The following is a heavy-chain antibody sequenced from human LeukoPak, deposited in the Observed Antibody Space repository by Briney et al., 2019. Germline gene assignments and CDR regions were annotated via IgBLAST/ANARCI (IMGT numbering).Heavy chain of an antibody. CDR1: GYSISSGFY. V-gene: IGHV4-38-2*01. D-gene: IGHD4-23*01. CDR3: XXXXXXXGGDY. CDR2: IHHSGSN. J-gene: IGHJ4*02. Sequence: SETLSLTCDVSGYSISSGFYWAWIRQPPGKGLEWIGNIHHSGSNFYNPSLKIRVSISIDTSKNQVSLNLTPLTSADTAFYYXXXXXXXXGGDYXXQGXLVTVSS.